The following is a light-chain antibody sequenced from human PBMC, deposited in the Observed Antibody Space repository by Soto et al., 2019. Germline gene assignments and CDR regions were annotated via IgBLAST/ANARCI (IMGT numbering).Light chain of an antibody. CDR1: SSDVGGYNY. CDR2: EVS. J-gene: IGLJ2*01. Sequence: QSALTQPPSASASPGQSVTISCTGSSSDVGGYNYVSWYQQHPGKAPKLMIYEVSKRPSGVPDRFSGSKSGNTASLTVSGLQADDEADYYCTSYAGSNTYVVFGGGTKLTVL. V-gene: IGLV2-8*01. CDR3: TSYAGSNTYVV.